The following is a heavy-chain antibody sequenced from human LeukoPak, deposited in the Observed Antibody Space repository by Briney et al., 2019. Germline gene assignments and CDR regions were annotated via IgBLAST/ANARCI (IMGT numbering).Heavy chain of an antibody. CDR3: TSTRGYSYDFDY. J-gene: IGHJ4*02. V-gene: IGHV3-49*04. D-gene: IGHD5-18*01. CDR2: IRSKAYGGTT. CDR1: GLTFGDYA. Sequence: PGGPLRLSCTASGLTFGDYAMSWVRQAPGKGLEWVGFIRSKAYGGTTEYAASVKGRFTISRDDSKSIAYLQMNSLKTEDTAVYYCTSTRGYSYDFDYWGQGTLVTVSS.